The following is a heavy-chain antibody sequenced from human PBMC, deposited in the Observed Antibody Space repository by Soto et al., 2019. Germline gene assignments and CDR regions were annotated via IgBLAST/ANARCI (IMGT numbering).Heavy chain of an antibody. J-gene: IGHJ5*02. V-gene: IGHV4-31*03. D-gene: IGHD5-18*01. Sequence: PSETLSLTCTVSGGSISSGDYYWTWIRQHPGKGLEWIGYIYYSGSTYYNPSLKSRVTISVDTSKNQFSLKLSSVTAADTAVYYCARDDDTTMITWGQGTLVTVYS. CDR3: ARDDDTTMIT. CDR2: IYYSGST. CDR1: GGSISSGDYY.